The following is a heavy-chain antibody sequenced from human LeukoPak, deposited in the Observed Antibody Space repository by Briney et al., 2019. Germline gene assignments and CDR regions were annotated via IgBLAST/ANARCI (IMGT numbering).Heavy chain of an antibody. V-gene: IGHV4-4*07. CDR1: GGSISSYY. J-gene: IGHJ4*02. D-gene: IGHD1-26*01. Sequence: SEPLSLTCTVSGGSISSYYWSWIRHPAGKGREWIGRIYTSGSTNYNPSLKSRVTMSVDTSKSQFSLKLSSVTAADTAVYYCAGGVGARSFDYWGQGTLVTVSS. CDR2: IYTSGST. CDR3: AGGVGARSFDY.